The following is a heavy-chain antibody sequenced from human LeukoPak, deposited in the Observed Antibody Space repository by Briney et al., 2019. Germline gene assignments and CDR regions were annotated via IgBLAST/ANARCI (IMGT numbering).Heavy chain of an antibody. CDR2: TYRGGST. V-gene: IGHV3-53*01. CDR1: GFSVSKSY. J-gene: IGHJ3*02. Sequence: GGSLRLSCVVSGFSVSKSYMSWVRQAPGKGLEWVSVTYRGGSTYYADSVKGRFTISRDNSKNTLDLEMNSLRGEDTAVYYCARESSGFGLSDAFDIWGQGTMVTVSS. CDR3: ARESSGFGLSDAFDI. D-gene: IGHD3-10*01.